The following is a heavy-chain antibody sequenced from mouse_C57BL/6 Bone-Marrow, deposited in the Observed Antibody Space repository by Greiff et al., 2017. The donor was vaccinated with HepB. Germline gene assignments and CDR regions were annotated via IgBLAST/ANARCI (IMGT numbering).Heavy chain of an antibody. D-gene: IGHD1-1*02. J-gene: IGHJ4*01. V-gene: IGHV1-12*01. CDR3: ARGGSYGYAMDY. CDR2: IYPGNGDT. Sequence: LQESGAELVRPGASVKMSCKASGYTFTSYNMHWVKQTPRQGLEWIGAIYPGNGDTSYNQKFKGKATLTVDKSSSTAYIQLSSLTSEDSAVYVCARGGSYGYAMDYWGQGTSVTVSS. CDR1: GYTFTSYN.